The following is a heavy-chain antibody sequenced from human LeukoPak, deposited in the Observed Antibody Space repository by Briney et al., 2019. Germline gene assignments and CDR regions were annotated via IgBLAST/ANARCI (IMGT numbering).Heavy chain of an antibody. D-gene: IGHD3-10*01. CDR1: EFTFSSYD. CDR3: ARAGLRSLPSHNNALDI. V-gene: IGHV3-13*01. CDR2: IGTAGDT. J-gene: IGHJ3*02. Sequence: PGGSLRLSCAGSEFTFSSYDMHWLRQPTGKGLEWVSTIGTAGDTFYGDSVRDRFTTSRDNAKNSLYLTMSSLRAEDTAVYYCARAGLRSLPSHNNALDIWGQGTVVTVSS.